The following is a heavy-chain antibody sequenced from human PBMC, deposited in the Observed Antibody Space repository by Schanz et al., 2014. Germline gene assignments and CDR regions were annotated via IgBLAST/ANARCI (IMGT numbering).Heavy chain of an antibody. CDR2: IYASGGT. Sequence: QLQLQESGPGLVKPSETLSLTCTVSGGSISSSSYYWGWIRQPPGKGLEWIGSIYASGGTYYNPSLKSGCTISVDTPKNLSSRRLSSVTAADTAVYFCARRGIGGTYYREPFDYWGQGTLVTVSS. V-gene: IGHV4-39*01. CDR1: GGSISSSSYY. CDR3: ARRGIGGTYYREPFDY. J-gene: IGHJ4*02. D-gene: IGHD1-26*01.